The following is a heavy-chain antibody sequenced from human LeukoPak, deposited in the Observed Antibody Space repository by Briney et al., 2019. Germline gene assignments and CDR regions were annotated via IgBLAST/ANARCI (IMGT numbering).Heavy chain of an antibody. D-gene: IGHD6-6*01. CDR1: GGSISSGGYY. V-gene: IGHV4-31*03. Sequence: PSQTLSLTCTVSGGSISSGGYYWSWIRQHPGKGLEWIGYIYYSGSTYYNPSLKSRVTISVDTSKNQFSLKLSSVTAADTAVYYCARVPRSSSSVDYWGQGTLVTVSS. J-gene: IGHJ4*02. CDR3: ARVPRSSSSVDY. CDR2: IYYSGST.